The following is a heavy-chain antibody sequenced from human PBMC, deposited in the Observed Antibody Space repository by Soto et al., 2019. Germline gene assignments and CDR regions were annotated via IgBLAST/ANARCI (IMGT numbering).Heavy chain of an antibody. CDR3: VKGFDY. CDR2: ISYNGGST. Sequence: GGSLRLSCSASGFTFRYYVMHWVRQAPGKGLEYVSAISYNGGSTYYADSVKGRFTISRDNSKNTLYLQMSSLRAEDTAVYYCVKGFDYWGQGTLVTVSS. CDR1: GFTFRYYV. J-gene: IGHJ4*02. V-gene: IGHV3-64D*08.